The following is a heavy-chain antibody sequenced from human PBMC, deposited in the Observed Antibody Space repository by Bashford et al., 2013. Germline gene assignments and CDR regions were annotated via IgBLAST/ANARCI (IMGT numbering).Heavy chain of an antibody. Sequence: ASVKVSCKASGYTFTGHYMHWVRQAPGQGLEWMGWINPNPNSGATKYAEMFQGRVTMTRDTSISTAYMELSSLRSDDTAVYFCARDGPVVGVWNAFDVWGQGTGGHRLL. CDR1: GYTFTGHY. CDR2: INPNPNSGAT. V-gene: IGHV1-2*02. CDR3: ARDGPVVGVWNAFDV. J-gene: IGHJ3*01. D-gene: IGHD1-26*01.